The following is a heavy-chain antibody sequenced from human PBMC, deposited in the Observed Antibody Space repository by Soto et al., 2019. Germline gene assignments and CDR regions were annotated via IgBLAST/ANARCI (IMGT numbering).Heavy chain of an antibody. J-gene: IGHJ6*02. CDR3: ASESGDYVNTNYFYYGMDV. CDR2: IIPVYGTE. V-gene: IGHV1-69*01. Sequence: QVQLVQSGAEVKKPGSSVKVSCKASGGTLRNYAFSWVRQAPGQGLEWMGSIIPVYGTENNAQKFQGRVSIAADESTSTVYMELSSLRSEDTAMYYCASESGDYVNTNYFYYGMDVWGQGTAVIVSS. D-gene: IGHD4-17*01. CDR1: GGTLRNYA.